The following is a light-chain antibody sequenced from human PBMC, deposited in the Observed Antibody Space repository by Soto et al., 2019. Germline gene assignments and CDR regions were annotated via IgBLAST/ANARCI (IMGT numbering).Light chain of an antibody. V-gene: IGKV2-30*01. CDR1: QCLVYRGGSTY. CDR3: MQGTHWPIT. CDR2: KVS. J-gene: IGKJ5*01. Sequence: DVVMTQSPLSLPATPGQPAPISCRSSQCLVYRGGSTYLNWFQQRPGQSPRRLIYKVSNRDSGVPARFSGSGSGTDFALKISRVEAEDVGVYYCMQGTHWPITFGQGTRLEIK.